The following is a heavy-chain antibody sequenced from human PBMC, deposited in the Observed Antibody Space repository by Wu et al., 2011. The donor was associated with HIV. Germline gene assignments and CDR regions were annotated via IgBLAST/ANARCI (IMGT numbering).Heavy chain of an antibody. V-gene: IGHV5-51*01. D-gene: IGHD5-24*01. CDR2: DSDT. CDR3: ARQSAGDGYNTLDY. J-gene: IGHJ4*02. Sequence: DSDTRYSPSFQGQVTISADKSISTAYLQWSSLKASDSAMYYCARQSAGDGYNTLDYWGPGTLVTVSS.